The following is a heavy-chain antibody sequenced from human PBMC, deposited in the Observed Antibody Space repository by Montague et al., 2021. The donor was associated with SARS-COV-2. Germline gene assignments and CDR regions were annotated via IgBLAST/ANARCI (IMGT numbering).Heavy chain of an antibody. J-gene: IGHJ3*01. Sequence: SETLSLTCTVSGFSIGSGDYWGWIRQPPGKGLEWIGSIYHSGTTYYHPPLQSRLTMSIDTSTNQSSLGLTSAAAAATAVFCCVGEKAGGLRNVFDVWGQGTTVTVSS. CDR3: VGEKAGGLRNVFDV. CDR2: IYHSGTT. V-gene: IGHV4-38-2*02. CDR1: GFSIGSGDY.